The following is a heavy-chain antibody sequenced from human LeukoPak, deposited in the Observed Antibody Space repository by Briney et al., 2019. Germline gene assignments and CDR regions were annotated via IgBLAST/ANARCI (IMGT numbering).Heavy chain of an antibody. J-gene: IGHJ4*02. CDR2: IKSQTDGGTT. CDR3: ATALLDCSGGACYGHYGHTWGTDY. CDR1: GFSFSNAW. D-gene: IGHD2-15*01. V-gene: IGHV3-15*01. Sequence: IPGGSLRLSCAASGFSFSNAWMSWVRQAPGKGLEWVGRIKSQTDGGTTDYAAPVKGRFTISRDDSKNMLYLQMNSLKTEDTAMYYCATALLDCSGGACYGHYGHTWGTDYWGQGTLVTVSS.